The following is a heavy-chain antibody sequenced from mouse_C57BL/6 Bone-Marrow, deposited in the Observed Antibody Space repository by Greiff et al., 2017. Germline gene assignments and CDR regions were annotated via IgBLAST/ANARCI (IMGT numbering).Heavy chain of an antibody. Sequence: VKLVESGAELVKPGASVKLSCKASGYTFTEYTIHWVKQRSGQGLEWIGWFYPGSGSIKYNEKFKDKATLTADKSSSTVYMELSRLTSEDSAVYFCARHEDYYYEEAWFAYWGQGTLVTVSA. V-gene: IGHV1-62-2*01. CDR3: ARHEDYYYEEAWFAY. J-gene: IGHJ3*01. D-gene: IGHD1-1*01. CDR1: GYTFTEYT. CDR2: FYPGSGSI.